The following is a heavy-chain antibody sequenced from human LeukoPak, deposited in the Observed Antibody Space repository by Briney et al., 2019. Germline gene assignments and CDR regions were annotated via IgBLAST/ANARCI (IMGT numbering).Heavy chain of an antibody. CDR1: GFSFSNYA. CDR2: ISGSGGST. CDR3: AKGTSSGSH. V-gene: IGHV3-23*01. J-gene: IGHJ4*02. D-gene: IGHD6-19*01. Sequence: GGSLRLSCAASGFSFSNYALVWVHQSPEKGLEWVSAISGSGGSTYYADSVKGRFTISRDNSKNTLYLQMNSLRAEDTAVYYCAKGTSSGSHWGQGTLVTVSS.